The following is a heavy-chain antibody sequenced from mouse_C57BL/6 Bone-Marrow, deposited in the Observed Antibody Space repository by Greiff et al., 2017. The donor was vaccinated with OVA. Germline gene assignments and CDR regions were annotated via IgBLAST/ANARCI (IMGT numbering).Heavy chain of an antibody. CDR1: GYTFTSYW. Sequence: VQLQQSGAELVMPGASVKLSCKASGYTFTSYWMHWVKQRPGQGLEWIGEIDPSDSYTNYNQKFKGKSTLTVDKSSSTAYMQLISLTSEDSAVYDCARSPLLLRYAMDYWGQGTSVTVSA. CDR2: IDPSDSYT. CDR3: ARSPLLLRYAMDY. V-gene: IGHV1-69*01. D-gene: IGHD1-1*01. J-gene: IGHJ4*01.